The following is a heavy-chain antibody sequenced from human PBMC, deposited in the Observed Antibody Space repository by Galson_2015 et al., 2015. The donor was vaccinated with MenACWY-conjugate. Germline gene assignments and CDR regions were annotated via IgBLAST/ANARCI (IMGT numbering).Heavy chain of an antibody. CDR1: GNSFNAYY. V-gene: IGHV1-2*06. CDR3: ARGPLRAAGDSFDS. Sequence: SVKVSCKVSGNSFNAYYMHWVRQAPGQGLEWMGRINPNSGGGNFAQKFQGRVTMIRDTSLTTVYMEVTSLRSDDTAVYFCARGPLRAAGDSFDSWGQGTLVTVSS. J-gene: IGHJ4*02. CDR2: INPNSGGG. D-gene: IGHD6-13*01.